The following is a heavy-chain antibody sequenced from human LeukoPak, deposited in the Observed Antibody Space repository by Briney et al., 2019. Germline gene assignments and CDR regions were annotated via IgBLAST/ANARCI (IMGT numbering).Heavy chain of an antibody. CDR1: GFTVNSNY. V-gene: IGHV3-53*01. CDR3: ARSASGYYYVDFDS. CDR2: VYSGDRT. D-gene: IGHD3-22*01. Sequence: GGSLRLSCAASGFTVNSNYMSWVRQAPGKGLEWVSVVYSGDRTYYADSVKGRFTISRDNSRNTLFLQMNSLRAEDSAVYYCARSASGYYYVDFDSWGQGTLVTVSS. J-gene: IGHJ4*02.